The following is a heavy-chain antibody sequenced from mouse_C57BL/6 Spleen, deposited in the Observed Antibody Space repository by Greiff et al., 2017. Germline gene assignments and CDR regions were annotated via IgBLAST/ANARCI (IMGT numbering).Heavy chain of an antibody. CDR3: ARARLRGYFDY. CDR2: IYPGDGDT. D-gene: IGHD3-3*01. CDR1: GYAFSSYW. Sequence: VQLQQSGAELVKPGASVKISCKASGYAFSSYWMNWVKQRPGKGLEWIGQIYPGDGDTNYNGKFKGKATLTADKSSSTAYMQLSSLTSEDSAVYFCARARLRGYFDYWGQGTTLTVSS. J-gene: IGHJ2*01. V-gene: IGHV1-80*01.